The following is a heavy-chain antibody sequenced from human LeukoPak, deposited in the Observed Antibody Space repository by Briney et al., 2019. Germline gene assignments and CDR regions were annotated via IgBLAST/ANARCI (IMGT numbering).Heavy chain of an antibody. CDR2: INHSGST. Sequence: PSETLSLTCIVSGGSVSSSTSYWAWIRQPPGKGLEWIGEINHSGSTNYNPSLKSRVTISVDTSKNQFSLKLSSVTAADTAVYYCARRASPRSYYYDSSGWIYFDYWGQGTLVTVSS. D-gene: IGHD3-22*01. CDR3: ARRASPRSYYYDSSGWIYFDY. J-gene: IGHJ4*02. CDR1: GGSVSSSTSY. V-gene: IGHV4-39*07.